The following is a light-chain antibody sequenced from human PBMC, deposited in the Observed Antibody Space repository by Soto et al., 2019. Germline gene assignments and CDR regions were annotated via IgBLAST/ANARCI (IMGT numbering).Light chain of an antibody. CDR3: QQSYNIPFT. CDR2: AAS. V-gene: IGKV1-39*01. J-gene: IGKJ3*01. CDR1: QSVSTY. Sequence: DTQMTQSPSSLSAPVGDRVTITCRASQSVSTYLNWYQQKPGKAPKLLIYAASSLQSGVPSRFSGSGSGTDFTLTISSLQPEDFATYYCQQSYNIPFTFGPGTKVDIK.